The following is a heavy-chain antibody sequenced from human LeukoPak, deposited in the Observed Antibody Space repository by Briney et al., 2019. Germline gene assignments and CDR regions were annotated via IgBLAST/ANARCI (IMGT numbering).Heavy chain of an antibody. Sequence: SETLSLTCTVSGGSISSGSYYWSWLRQPAGKGLEWIGRIYTSGSTDYNPSLKSRVTISVDPSKNQFSLQVNSVTAADTAVYYCARGYDFWSGYYYYYIDVWGNGTTVTVSS. CDR2: IYTSGST. CDR3: ARGYDFWSGYYYYYIDV. V-gene: IGHV4-61*02. J-gene: IGHJ6*03. CDR1: GGSISSGSYY. D-gene: IGHD3-3*01.